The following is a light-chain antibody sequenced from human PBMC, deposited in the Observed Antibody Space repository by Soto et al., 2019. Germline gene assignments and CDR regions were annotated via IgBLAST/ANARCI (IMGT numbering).Light chain of an antibody. V-gene: IGKV3-15*01. CDR1: QSVSST. CDR3: QQYSTWPLT. J-gene: IGKJ4*01. Sequence: VVMTQSPATLSVSPGERATLSCRASQSVSSTLAWYQQKPGQAPRLLIYGASTRATGIPARFSGSGSGTEFTLTISSLQSEDFAVYYCQQYSTWPLTFGGGTKVEIK. CDR2: GAS.